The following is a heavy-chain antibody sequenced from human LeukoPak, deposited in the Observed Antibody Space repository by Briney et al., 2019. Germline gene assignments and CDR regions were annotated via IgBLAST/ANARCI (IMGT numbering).Heavy chain of an antibody. CDR2: IYYTGIT. J-gene: IGHJ2*01. D-gene: IGHD3-16*01. CDR1: GGYISNYY. Sequence: SETLSLTCTVSGGYISNYYWSWIRQPPGKGLEWIGYIYYTGITYSNPSLKSRVSISVDTTKNQFSLNLTSVTAADTAVYYCARDREKSNLGVWYFDLWGRGTLVTVSS. CDR3: ARDREKSNLGVWYFDL. V-gene: IGHV4-59*01.